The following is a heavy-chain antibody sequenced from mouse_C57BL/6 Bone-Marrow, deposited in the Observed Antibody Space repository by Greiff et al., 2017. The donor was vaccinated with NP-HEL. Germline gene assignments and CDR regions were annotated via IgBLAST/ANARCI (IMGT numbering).Heavy chain of an antibody. Sequence: VQLQESGPELVKPGASVKISCKASGYSFTSYYIHWVKQRPGQGLEWIGWIYPGSGNTKYNEKFKGKATLTADTSSSTAYMQLSSLTSADSAVYYCARAGTRGAMDYWGQGTSGTVSS. V-gene: IGHV1-66*01. J-gene: IGHJ4*01. CDR2: IYPGSGNT. D-gene: IGHD3-3*01. CDR3: ARAGTRGAMDY. CDR1: GYSFTSYY.